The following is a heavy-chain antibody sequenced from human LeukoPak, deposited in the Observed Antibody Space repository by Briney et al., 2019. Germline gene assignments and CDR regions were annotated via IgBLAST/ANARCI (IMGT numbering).Heavy chain of an antibody. J-gene: IGHJ5*02. CDR1: GDSMKSSY. CDR3: VKTAGRDGGS. V-gene: IGHV4-59*01. D-gene: IGHD5-24*01. CDR2: IYYSGDI. Sequence: SETLSLTCTVSGDSMKSSYWSWMRQPPGKGLEWIGYIYYSGDINYNPSLRGRVTISLDTSKNQFSLRLSSVTAAGTAMYYCVKTAGRDGGSWGQGTLVTVSS.